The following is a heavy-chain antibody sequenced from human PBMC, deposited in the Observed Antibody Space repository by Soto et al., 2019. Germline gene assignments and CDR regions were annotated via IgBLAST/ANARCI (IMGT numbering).Heavy chain of an antibody. V-gene: IGHV3-72*01. D-gene: IGHD6-25*01. J-gene: IGHJ4*02. CDR3: ASEGSAWQFDF. CDR2: IKNKDNSYST. Sequence: PGGSLRLSCAASGFTFSDHYMDWIRQAPGKGLEWAGRIKNKDNSYSTEYAASVKGRFTISRDDSKNSLYLHMNSLKTEDTAVYYCASEGSAWQFDFWGQGALVTVSS. CDR1: GFTFSDHY.